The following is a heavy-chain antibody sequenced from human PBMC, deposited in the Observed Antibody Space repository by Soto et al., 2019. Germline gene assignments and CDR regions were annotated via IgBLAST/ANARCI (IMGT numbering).Heavy chain of an antibody. J-gene: IGHJ3*02. Sequence: QLQLQESGPGLVKPSETLSLTCTVSGGSISSSSYYWGWIRQPPGKGLEWIGSIYYSGSTYYNPSLKSRVTISVDTSKNQISLKLSSVTAADTAMYYCASPYYYDSSGYYPDAFDIWGQGTMVTVSS. V-gene: IGHV4-39*01. CDR1: GGSISSSSYY. D-gene: IGHD3-22*01. CDR3: ASPYYYDSSGYYPDAFDI. CDR2: IYYSGST.